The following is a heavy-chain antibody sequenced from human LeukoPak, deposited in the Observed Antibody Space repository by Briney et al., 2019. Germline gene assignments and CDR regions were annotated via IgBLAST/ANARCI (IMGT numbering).Heavy chain of an antibody. D-gene: IGHD2-15*01. Sequence: GGSLSLSCSVSGFTFSSYAMSWVRQAPGKGLEWVSAISGSGGSTYYADSVKGRFTISRDNSKNTLYLQMNGLRAEDTAVYYCAGAFEEVAAPFDYWGQGTLATVS. CDR3: AGAFEEVAAPFDY. CDR2: ISGSGGST. V-gene: IGHV3-23*01. CDR1: GFTFSSYA. J-gene: IGHJ4*02.